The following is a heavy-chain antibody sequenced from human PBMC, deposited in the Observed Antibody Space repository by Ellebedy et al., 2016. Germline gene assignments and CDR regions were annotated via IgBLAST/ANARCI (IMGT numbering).Heavy chain of an antibody. J-gene: IGHJ4*02. D-gene: IGHD6-13*01. CDR2: ITGDTGTT. Sequence: GGSLRLSCAVSGFTVSSNYMSWIRQVAGEGLEWVSAITGDTGTTYYADSVKGRFTIFRDNSRNTLYLQMNSLRVEDTALYYCVKGASSGSWVTMEYWGQGALVTVSS. CDR3: VKGASSGSWVTMEY. V-gene: IGHV3-23*01. CDR1: GFTVSSNY.